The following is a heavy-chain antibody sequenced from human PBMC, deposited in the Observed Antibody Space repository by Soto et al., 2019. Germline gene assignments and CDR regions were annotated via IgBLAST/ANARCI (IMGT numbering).Heavy chain of an antibody. CDR3: AHRIIAAAGKNWFDP. D-gene: IGHD6-13*01. CDR2: IYWDDDK. V-gene: IGHV2-5*02. J-gene: IGHJ5*02. CDR1: GFSLSTSGVG. Sequence: QITLKESGPTLVKPTQTLTLTCTFSGFSLSTSGVGVGWIRQPPGKALEWLALIYWDDDKRYSPSLKSRLTITKDTSKNQVVLTMTNMDPVDTATYYCAHRIIAAAGKNWFDPWGQGTLVTVSS.